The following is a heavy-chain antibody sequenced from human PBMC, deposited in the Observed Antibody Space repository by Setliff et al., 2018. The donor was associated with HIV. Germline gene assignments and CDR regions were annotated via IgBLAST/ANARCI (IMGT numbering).Heavy chain of an antibody. CDR3: ARGPPLYNWNDKGHSFDI. D-gene: IGHD1-1*01. CDR2: ISSSSTSI. V-gene: IGHV3-21*06. Sequence: LSLSCAASGFTFSSYSMNWVRQAPGKGLEWVSSISSSSTSIFYIDSVKGRFTISRDNANNSLYLQMNSLRVDDTALYYCARGPPLYNWNDKGHSFDIWGLGTMVTVSS. CDR1: GFTFSSYS. J-gene: IGHJ3*02.